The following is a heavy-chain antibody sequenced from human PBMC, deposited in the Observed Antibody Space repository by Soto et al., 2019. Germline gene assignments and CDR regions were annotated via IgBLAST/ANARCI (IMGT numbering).Heavy chain of an antibody. CDR1: GYSFTSYW. Sequence: GESLKISCKGSGYSFTSYWISWVRQMPGKGLEWMGRIDPSDSYTNYSPSFQGHVTISRDDAKNSLLLQMNSLRADDTAVYYCGRVPLDGNYANGVDVWGQGTTVTVSS. V-gene: IGHV5-10-1*01. D-gene: IGHD4-17*01. J-gene: IGHJ6*02. CDR2: IDPSDSYT. CDR3: GRVPLDGNYANGVDV.